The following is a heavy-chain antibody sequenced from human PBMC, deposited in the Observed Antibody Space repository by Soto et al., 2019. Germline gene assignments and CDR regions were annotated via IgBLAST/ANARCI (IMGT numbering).Heavy chain of an antibody. D-gene: IGHD2-15*01. CDR1: GLTFSDAW. Sequence: LRLSCAASGLTFSDAWMSWVRHAPGKGLDWVGRIKSKSDGGTTEYAAPVRGRFTISRDDSKNTLYLQMNSLKTEDTAVYYCTTDLWRIAVVVGSTGYFNPWGQGTPVTSPQ. J-gene: IGHJ5*02. V-gene: IGHV3-15*01. CDR2: IKSKSDGGTT. CDR3: TTDLWRIAVVVGSTGYFNP.